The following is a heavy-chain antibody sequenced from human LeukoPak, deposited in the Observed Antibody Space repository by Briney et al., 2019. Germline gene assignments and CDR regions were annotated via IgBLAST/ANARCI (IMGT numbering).Heavy chain of an antibody. Sequence: GGSLRLSCLTSGFTCSTNARSWVRQAPAKGLEWISGISGSGASTYYADSVKGRFTISRDNSKNTLYLQMNSLRAEDTAVYYCARYLATFDYWGQGTLVTVSS. CDR3: ARYLATFDY. CDR2: ISGSGAST. J-gene: IGHJ4*02. D-gene: IGHD1-14*01. CDR1: GFTCSTNA. V-gene: IGHV3-23*01.